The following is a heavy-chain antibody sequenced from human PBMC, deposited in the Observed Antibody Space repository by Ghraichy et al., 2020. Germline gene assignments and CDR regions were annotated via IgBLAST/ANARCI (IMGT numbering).Heavy chain of an antibody. J-gene: IGHJ4*02. CDR2: INYSGST. V-gene: IGHV4-39*01. CDR1: GGSISSTSYY. Sequence: SETLSLTCTVSGGSISSTSYYWGWIRQPPGKGLEWIGGINYSGSTYCNPFLKSRVTISIDTSKNQFSVNLSSVTAADTAVYYCARHNGVNFYSPLGYWGQGTLVTVSS. CDR3: ARHNGVNFYSPLGY. D-gene: IGHD2-8*01.